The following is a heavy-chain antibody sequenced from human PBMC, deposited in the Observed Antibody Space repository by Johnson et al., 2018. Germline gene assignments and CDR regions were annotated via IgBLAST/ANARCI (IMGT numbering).Heavy chain of an antibody. D-gene: IGHD1-1*01. Sequence: SWVRQAPGQGLEWMGGIIPIFGTANYAQKFQGRVTTTADESTGTAYMELSSLRSEDTAVYYRARGAGGGTAYGWFDPWGQGTLVTVSS. CDR3: ARGAGGGTAYGWFDP. J-gene: IGHJ5*02. CDR2: IIPIFGTA. V-gene: IGHV1-69*01.